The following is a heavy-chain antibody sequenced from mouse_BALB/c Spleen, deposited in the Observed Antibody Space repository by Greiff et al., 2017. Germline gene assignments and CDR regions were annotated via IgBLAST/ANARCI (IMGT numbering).Heavy chain of an antibody. V-gene: IGHV5-6*01. CDR2: ISSGGSYT. D-gene: IGHD2-1*01. J-gene: IGHJ2*01. CDR1: GFTFSSYG. CDR3: ARRAPTYGNYDDY. Sequence: VQLQQSGGDLVKPGGSLKLSCAASGFTFSSYGMSWVRQTPDKRLEWVATISSGGSYTYYPDSVKGRFTISRDNAKNTLYLQMSSLKSEDTAMYYCARRAPTYGNYDDYWGQGTTLTVSS.